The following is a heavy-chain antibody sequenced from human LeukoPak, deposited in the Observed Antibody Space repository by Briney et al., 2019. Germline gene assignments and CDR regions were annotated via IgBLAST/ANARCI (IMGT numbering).Heavy chain of an antibody. V-gene: IGHV3-53*01. D-gene: IGHD3-22*01. CDR2: IYSGGST. J-gene: IGHJ4*02. Sequence: PGGSLRLSCAASGFTVSSNYMSWVRQAPGKGLEWVSVIYSGGSTYYADSAKGRFTISRDNSKNTLYLQMNSLRAEDTAVYYCARGTRKNNSGYYYWGQGTLVTVSS. CDR1: GFTVSSNY. CDR3: ARGTRKNNSGYYY.